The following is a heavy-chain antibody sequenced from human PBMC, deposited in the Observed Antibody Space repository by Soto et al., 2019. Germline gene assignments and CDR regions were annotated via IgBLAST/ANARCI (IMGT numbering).Heavy chain of an antibody. D-gene: IGHD1-20*01. CDR2: IYYSGST. J-gene: IGHJ4*02. CDR3: ARFIPGTVNDY. CDR1: GGSISSGGYY. Sequence: SETLSLTCTVSGGSISSGGYYWSWIRQHPGKGLEWIGYIYYSGSTYYNPSLKSRVTISVDTSKNQFSLKLSSVTAADTAVYYCARFIPGTVNDYRGQGSLVIVSS. V-gene: IGHV4-31*03.